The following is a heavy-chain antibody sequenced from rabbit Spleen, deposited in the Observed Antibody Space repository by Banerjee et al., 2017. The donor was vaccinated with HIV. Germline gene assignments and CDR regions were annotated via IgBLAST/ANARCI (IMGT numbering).Heavy chain of an antibody. Sequence: QSLEESGGDLVKPGASLTLTCTASGVSFSSNYYMCWVRQAPGKGLEWIACIDTGSSDFTYFASWAKGRFTCSKTSSTTVTLQMTSLTAADTATYFCARDLVAVIGWNFNLWGPGTLVTVS. V-gene: IGHV1S40*01. CDR3: ARDLVAVIGWNFNL. D-gene: IGHD1-1*01. CDR2: IDTGSSDFT. CDR1: GVSFSSNYY. J-gene: IGHJ4*01.